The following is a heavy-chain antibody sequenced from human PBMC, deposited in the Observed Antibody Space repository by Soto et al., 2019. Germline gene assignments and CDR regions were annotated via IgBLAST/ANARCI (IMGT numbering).Heavy chain of an antibody. CDR1: GRTFSSCA. Sequence: PVKVSCKASGRTFSSCAIIWVRQAPGQGLEWMGGIIPIFGTANYAQKFQGRVTITADESTSTAYMELSSLRSEDTAVYYCARDPTRWELLYYFEYWGQGTLVTVS. V-gene: IGHV1-69*13. CDR2: IIPIFGTA. J-gene: IGHJ4*02. CDR3: ARDPTRWELLYYFEY. D-gene: IGHD1-26*01.